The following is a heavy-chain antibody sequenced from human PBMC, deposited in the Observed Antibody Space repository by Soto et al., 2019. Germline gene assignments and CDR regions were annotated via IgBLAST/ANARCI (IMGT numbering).Heavy chain of an antibody. CDR1: GFTVSSNY. CDR3: GRDEAPRRDYFDD. J-gene: IGHJ4*02. CDR2: IYSSGST. V-gene: IGHV3-53*01. Sequence: EVQVVESGGGLIQPGGSLRLSCAASGFTVSSNYMSWVRQAPGKGLEWVSVIYSSGSTYYADSVKGRFTISRDNSKNTGYRQMNSLSPEDTAVYYCGRDEAPRRDYFDDWGQGTLVTGSS.